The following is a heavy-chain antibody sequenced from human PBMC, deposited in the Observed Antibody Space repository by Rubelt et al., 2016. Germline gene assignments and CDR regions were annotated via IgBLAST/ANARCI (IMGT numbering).Heavy chain of an antibody. CDR3: ARDLVGVVITTHDAFDI. J-gene: IGHJ3*02. CDR2: IIPIFGTA. Sequence: QVQLVQSGAEVKKPGSSVKVSCKASGGTFSSYAISWVRQAPGQGLEWMGGIIPIFGTANYAQKFQGRGTITAVKSTSTAYMELSSLRSEDTAVYYCARDLVGVVITTHDAFDIWGQGTMVTVSS. V-gene: IGHV1-69*06. D-gene: IGHD3-22*01. CDR1: GGTFSSYA.